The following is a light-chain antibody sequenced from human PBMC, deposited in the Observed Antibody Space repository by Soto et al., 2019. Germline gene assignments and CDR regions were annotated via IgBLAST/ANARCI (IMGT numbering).Light chain of an antibody. J-gene: IGKJ2*01. Sequence: EIVLTQSPGTLSLSPGGRAILSCRASQSVRNIFLAWYQHKPGQTPRLLIYGASRRATGIPDRFSGSGSGTDFTLTISRLEPEDSAVYYCHQYHYSPMNTFGQGTKLQI. CDR2: GAS. CDR3: HQYHYSPMNT. CDR1: QSVRNIF. V-gene: IGKV3-20*01.